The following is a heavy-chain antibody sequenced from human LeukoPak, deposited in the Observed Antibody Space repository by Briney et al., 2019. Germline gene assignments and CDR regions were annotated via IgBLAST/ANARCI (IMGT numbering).Heavy chain of an antibody. CDR1: GGSISGYY. J-gene: IGHJ4*02. CDR3: ATLAGVGNYDSSY. V-gene: IGHV4-59*08. Sequence: SETLSLTCTVSGGSISGYYWNWIRQPPGKGLEWIGYIYYSGSTNYNPSLKSRVTISFDTSKNQFSLRLSSVTAADTAVYYCATLAGVGNYDSSYWGQGTLVTVSP. CDR2: IYYSGST. D-gene: IGHD4-11*01.